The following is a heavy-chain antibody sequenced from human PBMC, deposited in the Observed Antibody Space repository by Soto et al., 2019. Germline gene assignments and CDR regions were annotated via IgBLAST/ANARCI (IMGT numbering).Heavy chain of an antibody. D-gene: IGHD3-16*01. J-gene: IGHJ4*02. CDR2: IYYSGST. V-gene: IGHV4-39*01. CDR3: ARQAGGGDRA. Sequence: SETLSLTCTVSGGSISSSSYYWGWIRQPPGKGLEWIGSIYYSGSTYYNPSLKSRVTISVDTSKNQFSLKLSSVTAADTAVYYCARQAGGGDRAWGQGTRVTVSS. CDR1: GGSISSSSYY.